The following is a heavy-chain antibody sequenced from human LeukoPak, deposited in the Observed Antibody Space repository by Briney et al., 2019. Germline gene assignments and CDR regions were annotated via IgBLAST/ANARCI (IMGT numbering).Heavy chain of an antibody. CDR1: GGSFSGYY. Sequence: SETLSLTCAVYGGSFSGYYWSWIRQPPGKGLEWIGEINHSGSTNYNPSLKSRVTISVDTSKNQFSLKLSSVTAADTAMYYCARGGRKIVVVPAPRPFDYWGQGTLVTVSS. D-gene: IGHD2-2*01. CDR2: INHSGST. J-gene: IGHJ4*02. CDR3: ARGGRKIVVVPAPRPFDY. V-gene: IGHV4-34*01.